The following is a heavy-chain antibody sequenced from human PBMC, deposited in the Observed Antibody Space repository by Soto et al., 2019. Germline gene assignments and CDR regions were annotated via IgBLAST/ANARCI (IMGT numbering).Heavy chain of an antibody. D-gene: IGHD2-2*01. Sequence: EVQLLESGGGLVQPGGSLRVSCAASGFSFTTYVMSWVRQAPGKGLEWVSAITGSGGDSYHADSVKGRFTISRDNTKNTLYLQMNSLRAEDTAVYYCAKGSGSSRSYYFDYWGQGTPVIVSS. J-gene: IGHJ4*02. CDR1: GFSFTTYV. V-gene: IGHV3-23*01. CDR3: AKGSGSSRSYYFDY. CDR2: ITGSGGDS.